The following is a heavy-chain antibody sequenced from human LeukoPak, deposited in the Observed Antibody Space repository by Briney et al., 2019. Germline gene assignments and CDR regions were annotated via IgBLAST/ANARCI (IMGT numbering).Heavy chain of an antibody. Sequence: ASVKVSCKGSGYTLSNHAFSWVRQAPGQGLEWMGWISADNGNTNHAQKFQGRVTITADESTNTAYMELSSLRSEDTAVYYCARPYSSSSYYYGMDVWGQGTTVTVSS. D-gene: IGHD6-6*01. CDR3: ARPYSSSSYYYGMDV. CDR2: ISADNGNT. J-gene: IGHJ6*02. V-gene: IGHV1-18*04. CDR1: GYTLSNHA.